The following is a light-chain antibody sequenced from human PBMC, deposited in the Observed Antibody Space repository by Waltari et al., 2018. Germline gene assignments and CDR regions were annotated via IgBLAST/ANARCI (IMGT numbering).Light chain of an antibody. Sequence: DIQMTQTPSSLSASGGDRVTITCQASQHIYNYLNWYQQKPGQAPKLLIYAASNLQTGVPSRFSGGGSGTDFTFVISNLQPEDIATYYCQQYEGLPRTFGQGTKLEMK. J-gene: IGKJ2*02. CDR1: QHIYNY. V-gene: IGKV1-33*01. CDR3: QQYEGLPRT. CDR2: AAS.